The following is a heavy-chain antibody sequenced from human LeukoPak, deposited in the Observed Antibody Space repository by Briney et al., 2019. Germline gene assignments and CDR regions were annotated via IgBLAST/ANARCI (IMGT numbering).Heavy chain of an antibody. V-gene: IGHV1-2*02. J-gene: IGHJ6*01. Sequence: GASVTLSCTASGYTFTGHYLHWVRQAPGQGLEWMGWIKPNTGGTNYAQNFQGRVTMTRDTSIRTVYMELGRVTYDAAAVYYCERDIGYTIFMAVRGEATTVTVS. CDR3: ERDIGYTIFMAV. CDR2: IKPNTGGT. CDR1: GYTFTGHY. D-gene: IGHD3-10*02.